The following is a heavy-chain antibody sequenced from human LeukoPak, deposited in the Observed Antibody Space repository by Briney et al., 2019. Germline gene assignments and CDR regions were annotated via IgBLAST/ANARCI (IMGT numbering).Heavy chain of an antibody. CDR1: GFTVTTKY. D-gene: IGHD3-10*01. J-gene: IGHJ2*01. Sequence: PGGSLRLSCEASGFTVTTKYMNWVRQAPGKGLEWVSILYSGDTTYYADSVKGRFTVSRDSSKNTPYLHINSLRAEDTAVYYCARVGDHYHWYLDLWGRGALVTASS. CDR3: ARVGDHYHWYLDL. CDR2: LYSGDTT. V-gene: IGHV3-53*01.